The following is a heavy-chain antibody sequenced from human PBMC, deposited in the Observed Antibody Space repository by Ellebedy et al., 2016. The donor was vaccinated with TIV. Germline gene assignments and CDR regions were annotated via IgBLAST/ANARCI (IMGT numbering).Heavy chain of an antibody. J-gene: IGHJ4*02. D-gene: IGHD5-24*01. V-gene: IGHV4-61*01. CDR2: VFHNGRS. CDR1: GGSVSSGSYY. Sequence: SETLSLTCTVSGGSVSSGSYYWSWIRQSPGTGLEWIGFVFHNGRSKYNPSLESRLTLSVDTSKDQFSLRLSSVATADTALYYCAGVRDGRRPFDYWGQGALVTVSS. CDR3: AGVRDGRRPFDY.